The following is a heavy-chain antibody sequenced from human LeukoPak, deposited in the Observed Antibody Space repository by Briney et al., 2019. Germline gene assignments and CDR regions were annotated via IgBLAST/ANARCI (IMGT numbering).Heavy chain of an antibody. CDR1: GFTFSSYN. J-gene: IGHJ4*02. Sequence: GGSLRLSCAASGFTFSSYNMNWVRQAPGKGLEWVSVINRNGGAIQYADSVKGRFIISRDNSKNSLYLQMNSLRTEDTALYYCTKEHSSGWPTIDCWGQGTLVTVSS. CDR3: TKEHSSGWPTIDC. CDR2: INRNGGAI. D-gene: IGHD6-19*01. V-gene: IGHV3-43*01.